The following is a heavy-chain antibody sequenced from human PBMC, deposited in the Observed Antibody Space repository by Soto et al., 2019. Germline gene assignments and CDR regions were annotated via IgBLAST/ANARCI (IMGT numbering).Heavy chain of an antibody. J-gene: IGHJ4*02. D-gene: IGHD2-2*01. CDR2: ISGSGAST. CDR3: AKARCSTTNCYVPDY. Sequence: GGSLRLSCAASGFTFSSYAMSWVRQAPGKGLEWVSAISGSGASTYYADSVQGRFTISRDNPKRTLYLQMNNLRAEDTAVYYCAKARCSTTNCYVPDYWGQGTLVTVSS. CDR1: GFTFSSYA. V-gene: IGHV3-23*01.